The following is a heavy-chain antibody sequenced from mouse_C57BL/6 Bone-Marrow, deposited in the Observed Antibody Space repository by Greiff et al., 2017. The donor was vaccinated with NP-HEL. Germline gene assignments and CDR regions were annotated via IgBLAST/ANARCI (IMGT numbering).Heavy chain of an antibody. V-gene: IGHV1-64*01. CDR2: IHPNSGST. Sequence: QVHVKQPGAELVKPGASVKLSCKASGYTFTSYWMHWVKQRPGQGLEWIGMIHPNSGSTNYNEKFKSKATLTVDKSSSTAYMQLSSLTSEDSAVYYCARSGYDDAMDYWGQGTSVTVSS. J-gene: IGHJ4*01. CDR3: ARSGYDDAMDY. D-gene: IGHD2-2*01. CDR1: GYTFTSYW.